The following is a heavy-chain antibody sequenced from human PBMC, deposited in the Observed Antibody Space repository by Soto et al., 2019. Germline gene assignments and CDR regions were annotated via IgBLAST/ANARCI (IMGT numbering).Heavy chain of an antibody. J-gene: IGHJ4*02. CDR1: GGSLSGYY. CDR2: IKDGGRT. Sequence: QVQLQQWGAGLLKPSETLSLNCAVNGGSLSGYYWSWIRQPPGKGLEWIGEIKDGGRTNYSPSLKSRAIISSYTSNNQFSLRLYSVTAADTGVYYCARGQEGVVATHWDQGTLVTVSS. D-gene: IGHD5-12*01. CDR3: ARGQEGVVATH. V-gene: IGHV4-34*01.